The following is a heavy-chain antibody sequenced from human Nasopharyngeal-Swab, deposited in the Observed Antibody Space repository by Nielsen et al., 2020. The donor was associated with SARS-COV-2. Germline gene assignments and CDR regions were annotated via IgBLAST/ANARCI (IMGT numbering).Heavy chain of an antibody. V-gene: IGHV3-74*01. J-gene: IGHJ3*01. D-gene: IGHD1-1*01. CDR1: GCTFSSYW. Sequence: WVACGCTFSSYWMHWFSQDPGKGLVRVSRINSDGSSTSYADSVKGRFTISRDNAKNTLYLPMNSLRAEDTAVYYCARSLILQQDAFDVWGQGTMVTVSS. CDR2: INSDGSST. CDR3: ARSLILQQDAFDV.